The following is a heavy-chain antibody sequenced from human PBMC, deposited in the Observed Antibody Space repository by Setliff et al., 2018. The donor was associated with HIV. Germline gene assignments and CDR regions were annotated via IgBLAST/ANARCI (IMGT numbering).Heavy chain of an antibody. J-gene: IGHJ4*02. D-gene: IGHD4-4*01. CDR3: TTDNYINSEFAY. CDR2: IKSKTDGETT. CDR1: GFTFSNAW. Sequence: GSLRLSCAASGFTFSNAWMSWVRQAPGKGLEWVGRIKSKTDGETTDYAAPVKGRFSISRDDSKHTLYLMMNRLKTEDTAVYYCTTDNYINSEFAYWGQGTLVTVSS. V-gene: IGHV3-15*01.